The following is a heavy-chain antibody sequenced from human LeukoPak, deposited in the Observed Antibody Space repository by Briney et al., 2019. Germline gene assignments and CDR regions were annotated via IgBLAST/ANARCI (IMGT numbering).Heavy chain of an antibody. Sequence: SETLSLTCTVSGGSISSSSYYWGWIRQPPGKGLEWIGSIYYSGSTYYNPSLKSRVTISVDTSKNQFSLKLSSVTAADTAVYYCARAHSSDLLGHPRLFDPWGQGTLVTVSS. CDR2: IYYSGST. D-gene: IGHD6-25*01. V-gene: IGHV4-39*07. J-gene: IGHJ5*02. CDR3: ARAHSSDLLGHPRLFDP. CDR1: GGSISSSSYY.